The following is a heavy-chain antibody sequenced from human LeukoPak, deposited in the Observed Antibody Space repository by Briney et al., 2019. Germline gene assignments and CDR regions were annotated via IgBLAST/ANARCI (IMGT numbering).Heavy chain of an antibody. CDR2: ISGSGGST. Sequence: GGSLRLSCAASGFTFSSYATSWVRQAPGKGLEWVSAISGSGGSTYYADSVKGRFTISRDNSKNTLYLQMNSLRAEDTAVYYCAKGSTKAYCSGGSCYRSIYYYMDVWGKGTTVTVSS. CDR1: GFTFSSYA. J-gene: IGHJ6*03. V-gene: IGHV3-23*01. D-gene: IGHD2-15*01. CDR3: AKGSTKAYCSGGSCYRSIYYYMDV.